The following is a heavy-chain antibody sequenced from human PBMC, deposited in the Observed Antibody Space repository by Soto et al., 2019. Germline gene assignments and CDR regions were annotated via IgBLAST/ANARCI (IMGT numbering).Heavy chain of an antibody. Sequence: LPNTVSDGKVVNRGYHRSRNQKPPGKGLEWIGSVYYSGSTYYNPSLESRVTISVDKSKTQFSLKLMSLSAADTAVYYCARLERLATISYYLDYCAEAALVTLSS. CDR3: ARLERLATISYYLDY. V-gene: IGHV4-39*01. J-gene: IGHJ4*02. CDR1: DGKVVNRGYH. D-gene: IGHD6-25*01. CDR2: VYYSGST.